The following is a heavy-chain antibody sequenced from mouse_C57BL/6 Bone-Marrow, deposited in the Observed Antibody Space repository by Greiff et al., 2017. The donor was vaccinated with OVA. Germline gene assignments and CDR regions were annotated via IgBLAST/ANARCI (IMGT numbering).Heavy chain of an antibody. CDR2: INPSSGYT. CDR3: ARAYYYGSSYPAWFAY. J-gene: IGHJ3*01. D-gene: IGHD1-1*01. Sequence: VQLQQSGAELARPGASVKMSCKASGYTFTSYTMHWVKQRPGQGLEWIGYINPSSGYTKYNQKFKDKATLTADKSSSTAYMQLSSLTSEDSAVYYCARAYYYGSSYPAWFAYWGQGTLVTVSA. CDR1: GYTFTSYT. V-gene: IGHV1-4*01.